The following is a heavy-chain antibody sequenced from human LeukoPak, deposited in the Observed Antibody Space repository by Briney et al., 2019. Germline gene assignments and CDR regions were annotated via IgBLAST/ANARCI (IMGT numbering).Heavy chain of an antibody. CDR3: ARGQGRITMVRGVIIPWFDP. CDR1: GFIFSSYG. Sequence: GGSLRLSCAASGFIFSSYGMNWVRQAPGKGLEWVSYISSYSSTIYYADSVKGRFTISRDNAKNSLYLQMNSLRAEDTAVYYCARGQGRITMVRGVIIPWFDPWGQGTLVTVSS. J-gene: IGHJ5*02. V-gene: IGHV3-48*04. CDR2: ISSYSSTI. D-gene: IGHD3-10*01.